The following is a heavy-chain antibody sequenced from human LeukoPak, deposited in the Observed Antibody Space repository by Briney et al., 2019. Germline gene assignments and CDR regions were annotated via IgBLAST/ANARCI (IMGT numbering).Heavy chain of an antibody. V-gene: IGHV3-23*01. J-gene: IGHJ4*02. CDR3: AKHLWRDLLWFGEGYYVDY. CDR1: GFSFDFSGYA. Sequence: GGSLRLSCAASGFSFDFSGYAMSWVRQAPGKGLEWVSVISGTGDNTYYTDSVKGRFTISRDSSKNTLYLQMNSLRVEDTAVYYCAKHLWRDLLWFGEGYYVDYWGQGTLVTVSS. CDR2: ISGTGDNT. D-gene: IGHD3-10*01.